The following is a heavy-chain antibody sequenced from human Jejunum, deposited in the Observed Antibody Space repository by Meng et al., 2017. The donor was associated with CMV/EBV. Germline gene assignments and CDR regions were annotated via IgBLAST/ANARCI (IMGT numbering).Heavy chain of an antibody. CDR2: IYWNDDK. J-gene: IGHJ4*02. V-gene: IGHV2-5*01. CDR1: FSLNINRVG. Sequence: FSLNINRVGVDWIRQAPRKALGWLAHIYWNDDKRYSPFLKSRLRITKHTSRYQVVQTMTTIDPVDTATYYCARLEMVLVPPSILIDCWGQGTLVTVSS. D-gene: IGHD5-24*01. CDR3: ARLEMVLVPPSILIDC.